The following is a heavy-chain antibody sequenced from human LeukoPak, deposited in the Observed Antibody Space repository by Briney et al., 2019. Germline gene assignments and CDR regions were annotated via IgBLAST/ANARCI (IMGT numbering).Heavy chain of an antibody. V-gene: IGHV1-46*01. CDR3: ARPRGHDSSGYYSPDFDS. Sequence: ASVKVSCKASGYTFTNYYMHWVRQAPGQGLEWMGIINPSGGSTNYAQKFQARVTMTRDMSTSTVYMELSSLRSEDTAVYYCARPRGHDSSGYYSPDFDSWGQGTLVTVSS. CDR2: INPSGGST. D-gene: IGHD3-22*01. CDR1: GYTFTNYY. J-gene: IGHJ4*02.